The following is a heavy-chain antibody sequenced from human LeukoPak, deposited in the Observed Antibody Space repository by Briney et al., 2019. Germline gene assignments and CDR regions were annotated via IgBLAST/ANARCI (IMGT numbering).Heavy chain of an antibody. J-gene: IGHJ5*02. D-gene: IGHD2-2*01. CDR3: AKDSFPFIPAAENWFDP. V-gene: IGHV3-23*01. Sequence: GGSLRLSCAASGFTFSSYAMSWVRQAPGKGLEWVSAISGSGGSTYYADSVKGRFTISRDKSKNTLYLQMSSLRAEDTAVYYCAKDSFPFIPAAENWFDPWGQGTLVTVSS. CDR2: ISGSGGST. CDR1: GFTFSSYA.